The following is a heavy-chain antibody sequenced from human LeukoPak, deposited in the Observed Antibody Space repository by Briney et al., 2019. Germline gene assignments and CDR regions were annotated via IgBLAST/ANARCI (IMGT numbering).Heavy chain of an antibody. J-gene: IGHJ4*02. CDR3: AKGSIDWYYFDY. CDR2: ISSDGSHK. V-gene: IGHV3-30*18. CDR1: GFIFSTYD. Sequence: QSGGSLRLSCAASGFIFSTYDMHWVRQAPGKGLEWVAVISSDGSHKYWADSVKGRFTISRDNSKNTVYLQMNSLRAEDTAVYYCAKGSIDWYYFDYWGQGTLVTVSS. D-gene: IGHD3-9*01.